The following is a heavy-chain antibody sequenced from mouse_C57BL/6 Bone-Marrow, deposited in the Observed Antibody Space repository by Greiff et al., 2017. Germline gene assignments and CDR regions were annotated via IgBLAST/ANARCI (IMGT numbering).Heavy chain of an antibody. Sequence: QVQLQQPGAELVMPGASVKLSCKASGYTFTSYWMHWVKQRPGQGLEWIGEIDPSDSYTNYNQKFKGKSTLTVDKSSSTAYMQLSSLTSEDSAVYYCARDYYYGLDNFDYWGRGTTRTVTS. CDR3: ARDYYYGLDNFDY. CDR1: GYTFTSYW. J-gene: IGHJ2*01. CDR2: IDPSDSYT. D-gene: IGHD1-1*01. V-gene: IGHV1-69*01.